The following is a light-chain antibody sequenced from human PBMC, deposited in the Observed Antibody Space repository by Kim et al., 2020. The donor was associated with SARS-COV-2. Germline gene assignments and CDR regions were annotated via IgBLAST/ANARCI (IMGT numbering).Light chain of an antibody. J-gene: IGKJ5*01. CDR2: KVS. Sequence: DVVMTQSPLSRPVTLGQPASISCRSSQSLVYRDGNTYLNWFQQRPGQSPRRLIYKVSNRDSGVPDRFSGSGSGTDFTLKISRVEAEDVVFYSCMQGIHPITFGQGTRLEIK. V-gene: IGKV2-30*01. CDR3: MQGIHPIT. CDR1: QSLVYRDGNTY.